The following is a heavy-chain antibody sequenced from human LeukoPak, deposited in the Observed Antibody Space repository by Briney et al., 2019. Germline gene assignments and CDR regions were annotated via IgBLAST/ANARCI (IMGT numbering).Heavy chain of an antibody. V-gene: IGHV4-59*08. Sequence: PSETLSFTCTVPGGSISSSYWGWIRKPPGKGLEWIGYIYYSGSTNYNPYLKSRVTISVDTSKNQFSQKLSSVTAADTAVYYCARSQRVPAIVLVPAAISFDYWGQGTLVTVS. D-gene: IGHD2-2*02. CDR1: GGSISSSY. CDR3: ARSQRVPAIVLVPAAISFDY. J-gene: IGHJ4*02. CDR2: IYYSGST.